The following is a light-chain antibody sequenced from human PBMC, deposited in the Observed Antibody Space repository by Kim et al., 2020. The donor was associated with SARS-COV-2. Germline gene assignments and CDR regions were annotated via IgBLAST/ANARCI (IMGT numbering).Light chain of an antibody. V-gene: IGKV3-20*01. J-gene: IGKJ1*01. CDR1: QSVGSRY. Sequence: EVVLTQSPGTPSLFPGERATLSCRASQSVGSRYLAWYQQKPGQAPRLLIYGTSNRDTGVPDRFSGSGSGTDFTLTINRLEPEDFAVYYCQQYGSSRTFGQGTKVDIK. CDR3: QQYGSSRT. CDR2: GTS.